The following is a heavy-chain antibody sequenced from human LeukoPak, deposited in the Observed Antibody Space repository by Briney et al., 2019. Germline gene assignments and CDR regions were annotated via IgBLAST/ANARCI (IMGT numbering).Heavy chain of an antibody. V-gene: IGHV3-7*05. CDR1: GFTFSSYW. Sequence: GGSLRLSCAASGFTFSSYWMSWVRQAPGKGLEWLANINQDGSEKYYVDSVKGRFTISRDNAKNSLYLQLNSLRAEDTAAYFCARDRYFYGSAGACYFDYWGQGTLVTVSS. CDR2: INQDGSEK. CDR3: ARDRYFYGSAGACYFDY. J-gene: IGHJ4*02. D-gene: IGHD3-22*01.